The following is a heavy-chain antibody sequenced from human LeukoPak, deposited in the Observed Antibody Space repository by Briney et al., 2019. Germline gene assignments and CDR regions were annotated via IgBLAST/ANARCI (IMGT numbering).Heavy chain of an antibody. D-gene: IGHD3-3*01. Sequence: SVKVSCKASGGTFSSYAISWVRQAPGQGLEWMGGIIPIFGTANYAQKFQGRVTITADESTSTAYMELSSLRSEDTAVYYCARDGYYDFWSGYYKDNWFDPWGQGTLVTVSS. J-gene: IGHJ5*02. CDR2: IIPIFGTA. CDR1: GGTFSSYA. V-gene: IGHV1-69*13. CDR3: ARDGYYDFWSGYYKDNWFDP.